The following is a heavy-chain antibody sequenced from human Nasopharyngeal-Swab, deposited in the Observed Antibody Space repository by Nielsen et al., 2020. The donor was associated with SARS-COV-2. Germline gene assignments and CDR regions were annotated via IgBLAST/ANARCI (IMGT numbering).Heavy chain of an antibody. J-gene: IGHJ6*03. V-gene: IGHV1-2*04. CDR2: INPNSGGT. CDR3: ARGSSGVGATSFLYYYYMDV. D-gene: IGHD1-26*01. CDR1: GYTFTSYY. Sequence: ASVKVSCKASGYTFTSYYMHWVRQAPGQGLEWMGIINPNSGGTNYAQKFQGWVTMTRDTSISTAYMELSRLRSDDTAVYYCARGSSGVGATSFLYYYYMDVWGKGTTVTVSS.